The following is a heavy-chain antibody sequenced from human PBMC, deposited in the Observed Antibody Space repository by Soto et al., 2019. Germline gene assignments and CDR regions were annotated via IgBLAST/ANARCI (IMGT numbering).Heavy chain of an antibody. D-gene: IGHD6-19*01. CDR2: IYYSGST. V-gene: IGHV4-59*12. Sequence: PSETLSRTCTVSGGSISSYYWSWIRQPPGKGLEWIGYIYYSGSTSYNPSLKSRVTISVDTSKNQFSLKLSSVTAADTAVYYCAREGGSGWYYYDYWGHGTLVTVSS. CDR3: AREGGSGWYYYDY. CDR1: GGSISSYY. J-gene: IGHJ4*01.